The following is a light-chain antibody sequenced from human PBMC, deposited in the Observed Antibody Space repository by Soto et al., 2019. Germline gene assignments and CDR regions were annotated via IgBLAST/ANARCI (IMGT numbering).Light chain of an antibody. CDR1: QSVSSN. V-gene: IGKV3-15*01. J-gene: IGKJ4*01. CDR3: QQYNNWPPLT. Sequence: EIVMTQSPATLSVSPGERATLSCRASQSVSSNLAWYQQKPGQAPRLLIYGAYTRATGIPARFRGSGSGTEFPLTVSSLQSEDFAVYYCQQYNNWPPLTFGGGTKVEIK. CDR2: GAY.